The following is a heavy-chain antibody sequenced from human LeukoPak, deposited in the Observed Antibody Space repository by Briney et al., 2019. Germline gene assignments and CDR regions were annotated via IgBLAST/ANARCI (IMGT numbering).Heavy chain of an antibody. CDR3: ARVPYYDSSGDPKWFDY. J-gene: IGHJ4*02. CDR2: IYYSGGT. CDR1: GGSISSGGYY. V-gene: IGHV4-31*03. Sequence: SETLSLTCTVSGGSISSGGYYWSWIRQHPGKGLEWIGYIYYSGGTYYNPSLKSRVTISVDTSKNQFSLKLSSVTAADTAVYYCARVPYYDSSGDPKWFDYWGQGTLVTVSS. D-gene: IGHD3-22*01.